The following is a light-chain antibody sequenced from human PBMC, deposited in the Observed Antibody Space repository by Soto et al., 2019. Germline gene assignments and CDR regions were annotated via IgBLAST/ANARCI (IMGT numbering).Light chain of an antibody. V-gene: IGLV1-40*01. CDR1: SSNIGAGYD. CDR2: DNN. CDR3: QSFDTSLSGFAV. Sequence: QSVLTQPPSMSGAPGQRVTISCTGSSSNIGAGYDVHWYQQHPGTAPKLLIFDNNNRPSGVPDRFSGSKSATSASLAITGLQAEDEADYYCQSFDTSLSGFAVFGGGTKLTVL. J-gene: IGLJ2*01.